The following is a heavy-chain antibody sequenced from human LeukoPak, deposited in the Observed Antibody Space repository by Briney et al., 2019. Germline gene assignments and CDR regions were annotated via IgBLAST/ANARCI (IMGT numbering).Heavy chain of an antibody. CDR2: IKQDGSDK. J-gene: IGHJ2*01. CDR1: GFTFSTFG. CDR3: ARGPRYFDL. Sequence: TGGSLRLSCAASGFTFSTFGMSWVRQAPGRGLEWVANIKQDGSDKYYVDSVKGRFTISRDNAKNSLFLLLSSLRAEDTAVYYCARGPRYFDLWGRGTLVTVSS. V-gene: IGHV3-7*01.